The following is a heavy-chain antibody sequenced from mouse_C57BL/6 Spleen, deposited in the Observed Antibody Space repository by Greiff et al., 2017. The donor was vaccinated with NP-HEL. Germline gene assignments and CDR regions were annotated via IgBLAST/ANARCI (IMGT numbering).Heavy chain of an antibody. CDR2: IYPGSGST. Sequence: QVHVKQPGAELVKPGASVKMSCKASGYTFTSYWITWVKQRPGQGLEWIGDIYPGSGSTNYNEKFKSKATLTVDTSSSTAYMQLSSLTSEDSAVYYCARHPYEDYAMDYWGQGTSVTVSS. J-gene: IGHJ4*01. CDR3: ARHPYEDYAMDY. D-gene: IGHD2-3*01. CDR1: GYTFTSYW. V-gene: IGHV1-55*01.